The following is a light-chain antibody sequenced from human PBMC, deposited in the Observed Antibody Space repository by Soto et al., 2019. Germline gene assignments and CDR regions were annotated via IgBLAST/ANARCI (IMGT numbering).Light chain of an antibody. CDR1: QSISTW. V-gene: IGKV1-5*01. CDR3: QQYNTWRRIS. J-gene: IGKJ5*01. Sequence: DIQMTQSPSTLSASVRDRVTITCLASQSISTWLAWCQQKPGKAPKLLIYDASDLESGVPSRFSGSGSGTEFTLTISSLQPEDFAVYYCQQYNTWRRISFGQGTRLEI. CDR2: DAS.